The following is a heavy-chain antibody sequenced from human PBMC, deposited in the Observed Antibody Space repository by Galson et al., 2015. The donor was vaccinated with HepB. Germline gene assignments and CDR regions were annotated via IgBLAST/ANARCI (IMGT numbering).Heavy chain of an antibody. CDR3: TRENPPMIVPQDAFDI. J-gene: IGHJ3*02. CDR1: GFTFSGSA. V-gene: IGHV3-73*01. Sequence: SLRLSCAASGFTFSGSAMHWVRQASGKGLEWVGRIRTKGHTYATAYAASVKGRFIISRDDSKNTAFLQMNSLKTEDTAVYYCTRENPPMIVPQDAFDIWGQGTMVTVSS. CDR2: IRTKGHTYAT. D-gene: IGHD3-22*01.